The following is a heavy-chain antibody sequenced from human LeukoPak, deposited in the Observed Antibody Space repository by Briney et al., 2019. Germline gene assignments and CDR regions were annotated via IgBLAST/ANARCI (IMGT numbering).Heavy chain of an antibody. CDR2: IYYSGST. CDR1: GGSISSGDYY. V-gene: IGHV4-30-4*01. J-gene: IGHJ3*02. D-gene: IGHD3-22*01. Sequence: SETLSLTCTVSGGSISSGDYYWSWIRQPPGKGLEWIVYIYYSGSTYYNPSLRSRVTISVDTSKNQFSLKLSSVTAADTAVYYCARDYDSSGYYGDAFGIWGQGTMVTVSS. CDR3: ARDYDSSGYYGDAFGI.